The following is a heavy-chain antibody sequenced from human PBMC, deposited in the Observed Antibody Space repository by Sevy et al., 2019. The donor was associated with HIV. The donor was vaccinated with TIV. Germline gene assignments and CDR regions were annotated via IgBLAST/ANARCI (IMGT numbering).Heavy chain of an antibody. J-gene: IGHJ2*01. CDR3: ARESGSNWYFDL. CDR2: IWNDGITR. V-gene: IGHV3-33*01. Sequence: GGSLRLSCAASGFTFSSYGMHWARQAPGKGLEWLGTIWNDGITRYYADSVKGRFAISRDNSKNTMYLQMNSLRAEDTAVYSCARESGSNWYFDLWGRGTLVTVSS. CDR1: GFTFSSYG. D-gene: IGHD1-26*01.